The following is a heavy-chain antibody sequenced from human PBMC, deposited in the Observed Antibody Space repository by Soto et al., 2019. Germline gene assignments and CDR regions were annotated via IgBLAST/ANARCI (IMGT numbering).Heavy chain of an antibody. Sequence: QLQLQESGPGLVKPSETLSLTCTVSGGSISSSSYYWGWIRQPPGKGLEWIGSIYYSGSTYYNPSLKRRVTITVDTSKSQFSLQLSSVTAADTAVYYCARQPYCSSTSCYPSCDWFDPWRQATVVTVSS. CDR3: ARQPYCSSTSCYPSCDWFDP. V-gene: IGHV4-39*01. D-gene: IGHD2-2*01. CDR2: IYYSGST. J-gene: IGHJ5*02. CDR1: GGSISSSSYY.